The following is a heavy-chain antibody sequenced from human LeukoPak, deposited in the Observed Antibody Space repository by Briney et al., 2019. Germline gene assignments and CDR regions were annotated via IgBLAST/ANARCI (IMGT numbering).Heavy chain of an antibody. CDR3: ARTRGSSGWDDAFDI. Sequence: SETLSLTCTVSGGSISSYYWSWIRQPAGKGLEWIGRIYTSGSTNYNPSPKSRVTMSVDTSKNQFSLKLSSVTAADTAVYYCARTRGSSGWDDAFDIWGQGTMVTVSS. J-gene: IGHJ3*02. CDR2: IYTSGST. V-gene: IGHV4-4*07. D-gene: IGHD6-19*01. CDR1: GGSISSYY.